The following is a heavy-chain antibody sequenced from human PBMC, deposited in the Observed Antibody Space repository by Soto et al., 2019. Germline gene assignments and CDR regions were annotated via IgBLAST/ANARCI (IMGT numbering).Heavy chain of an antibody. CDR2: ISGRGGST. J-gene: IGHJ4*02. CDR1: GFSFSSYA. CDR3: AKDLWPSDTSSPGDY. V-gene: IGHV3-23*01. D-gene: IGHD3-22*01. Sequence: EVQLLESGGGLVQPGGSLRLSCAASGFSFSSYAMTWVRQAPGKRLEWVSAISGRGGSTYYADSVKGRFTISRDNSKNTLYLQMNSLRAEDTAIYVCAKDLWPSDTSSPGDYWGQGTLVTVSS.